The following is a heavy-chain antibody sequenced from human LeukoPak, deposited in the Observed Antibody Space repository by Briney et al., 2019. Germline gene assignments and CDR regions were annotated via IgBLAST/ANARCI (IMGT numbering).Heavy chain of an antibody. CDR1: GFTFSSYS. CDR3: AKDRIHLRGTSAYSDFDY. V-gene: IGHV3-21*04. Sequence: GGSLRLSCAASGFTFSSYSTNWVRQAPGKGLEWVSSISSSSSYIYYADSVKGRFTISRDNAKNSLYLQMNSLRAEDTAVYYCAKDRIHLRGTSAYSDFDYWGQGTLVTVSS. CDR2: ISSSSSYI. D-gene: IGHD3-16*01. J-gene: IGHJ4*02.